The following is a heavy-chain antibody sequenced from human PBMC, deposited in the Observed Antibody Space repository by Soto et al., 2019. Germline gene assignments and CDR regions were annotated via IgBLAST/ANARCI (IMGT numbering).Heavy chain of an antibody. J-gene: IGHJ6*02. CDR1: GVTFSSYA. D-gene: IGHD3-10*01. CDR3: ARDLRSEELPPYGSHYGMDV. Sequence: GGSLRLSCAASGVTFSSYAMHWVRQAPGKGLEWVAVISYDGSNKYYADSVKGRFTISRDNSKNTLYLQMNSLRAEDTAVYYCARDLRSEELPPYGSHYGMDVWGQGTTVTVSS. V-gene: IGHV3-30-3*01. CDR2: ISYDGSNK.